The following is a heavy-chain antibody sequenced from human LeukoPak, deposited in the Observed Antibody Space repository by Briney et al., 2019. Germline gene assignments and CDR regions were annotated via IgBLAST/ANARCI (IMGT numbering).Heavy chain of an antibody. Sequence: GRSLRLSCAASGFTFSSYVMHWVRQAPGKGLEWVAVISYDGSNKYYADSVKGRFTISRDNSKNTLYLQMNSLRAEDTALYYCAKDSSSGYYFYYFDYWGQGTLVTVSS. V-gene: IGHV3-30*18. J-gene: IGHJ4*02. CDR2: ISYDGSNK. CDR3: AKDSSSGYYFYYFDY. CDR1: GFTFSSYV. D-gene: IGHD3-22*01.